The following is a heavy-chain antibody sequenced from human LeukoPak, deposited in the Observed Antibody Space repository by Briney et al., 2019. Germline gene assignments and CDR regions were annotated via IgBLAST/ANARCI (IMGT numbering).Heavy chain of an antibody. V-gene: IGHV4-4*08. J-gene: IGHJ6*03. CDR2: VYTSGIT. D-gene: IGHD6-6*01. CDR3: ARHAQQLVRNYYFYSMDV. Sequence: PSETLSLTCTVSGVSVSNYYWHWIRQSPGKGLEWIDFVYTSGITNYNPSLKSRLTISLDTSKNHFSLKLTSVTAADSAVYYCARHAQQLVRNYYFYSMDVWGTGTTVTVSS. CDR1: GVSVSNYY.